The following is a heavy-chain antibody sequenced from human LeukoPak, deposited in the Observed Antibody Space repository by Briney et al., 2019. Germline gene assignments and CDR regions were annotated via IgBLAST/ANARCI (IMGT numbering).Heavy chain of an antibody. D-gene: IGHD6-13*01. CDR3: ARDSEYSSSFAFDI. CDR2: INQDGYEK. CDR1: GFTFSSHW. J-gene: IGHJ3*02. Sequence: GSLRLSCAASGFTFSSHWMSWVRQAPGKGLECVANINQDGYEKYYVDSVKGRFTVSRDNAKNSLYLQMNSLRAEDTAVYYCARDSEYSSSFAFDIWGPGTVVTVSS. V-gene: IGHV3-7*01.